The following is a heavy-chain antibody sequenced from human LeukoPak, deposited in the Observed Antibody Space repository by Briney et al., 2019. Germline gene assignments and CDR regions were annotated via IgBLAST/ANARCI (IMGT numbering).Heavy chain of an antibody. J-gene: IGHJ4*02. D-gene: IGHD3-10*01. V-gene: IGHV3-48*03. CDR1: TFSFSNYE. Sequence: GSLRLSCAASTFSFSNYEMNWVRQAPGQGLEWVSYISPTGYTIYYADSVKGRFTISRDSAKNSLYLQMSSLRAEDTAVYYCARVGYHGSGSFAYWGQGTLVTVSS. CDR3: ARVGYHGSGSFAY. CDR2: ISPTGYTI.